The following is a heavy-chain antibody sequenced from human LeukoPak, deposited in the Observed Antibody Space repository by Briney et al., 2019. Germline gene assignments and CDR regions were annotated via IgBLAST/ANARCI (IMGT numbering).Heavy chain of an antibody. V-gene: IGHV4-59*01. CDR1: GGSFSGYY. Sequence: SETLSLTCAVYGGSFSGYYWSWIRQPPGKGLEWIGYIYYSGSTNYNPSLKSRVTISVDTSKNQFSLKLSSVTAADTAVYYCASERETGGLYNWFDPWGQGTLVTVSS. D-gene: IGHD3-16*01. CDR3: ASERETGGLYNWFDP. J-gene: IGHJ5*02. CDR2: IYYSGST.